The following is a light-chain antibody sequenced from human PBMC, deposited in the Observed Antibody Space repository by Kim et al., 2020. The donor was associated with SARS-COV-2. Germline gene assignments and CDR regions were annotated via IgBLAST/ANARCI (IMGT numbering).Light chain of an antibody. J-gene: IGLJ3*02. V-gene: IGLV6-57*02. Sequence: KTVTISCPGSSGSIASNDVQWYQQRPGSAPTTVIYEDNQRPSGVPDRFSGSIDSSSNSASLTISGLKTEDEADYYCQSYDSSNLWVFGGGTQLTVL. CDR1: SGSIASND. CDR3: QSYDSSNLWV. CDR2: EDN.